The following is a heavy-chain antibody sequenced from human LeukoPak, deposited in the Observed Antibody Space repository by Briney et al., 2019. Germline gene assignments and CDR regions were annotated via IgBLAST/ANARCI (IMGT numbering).Heavy chain of an antibody. CDR3: ARGHSGWYDY. V-gene: IGHV3-30*02. D-gene: IGHD6-19*01. CDR1: GFTFSTYG. CDR2: IRYDGLNK. Sequence: GGSLRLSCAASGFTFSTYGMHWVRQAPGKGLEWVTFIRYDGLNKYYADSVKGRFTISRDESKNTLYLQMNSLRAEDTAVYYCARGHSGWYDYWGQGTLVTVSS. J-gene: IGHJ4*02.